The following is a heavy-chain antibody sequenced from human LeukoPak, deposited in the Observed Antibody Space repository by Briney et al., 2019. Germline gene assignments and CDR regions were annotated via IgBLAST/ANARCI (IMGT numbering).Heavy chain of an antibody. CDR3: AKDTQLEWELLRGNNWFDP. J-gene: IGHJ5*02. CDR1: GFTFSSYG. D-gene: IGHD1-26*01. V-gene: IGHV3-33*06. CDR2: IWYDGSNK. Sequence: GGSLRLSCAASGFTFSSYGMHWVRQAPGKGLEWVAVIWYDGSNKYYVDSVKGRFTISRDNSKNTLYLQMNSLRAEDTAVYYCAKDTQLEWELLRGNNWFDPWGQGTLVTVSS.